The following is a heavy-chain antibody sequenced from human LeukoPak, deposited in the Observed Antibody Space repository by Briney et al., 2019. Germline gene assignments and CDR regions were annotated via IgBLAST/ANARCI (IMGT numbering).Heavy chain of an antibody. D-gene: IGHD6-13*01. CDR1: GFTFSSYT. CDR2: ISTSSSYV. CDR3: AKDWGRQQLIDAFDI. Sequence: GGSLRLSCAASGFTFSSYTMNWVRQAPGKGLEWVSSISTSSSYVYYGDSVKGRFTISRDNSKNTLYLQMNSLRAEDTAVYYCAKDWGRQQLIDAFDIWGQGTMVTVSS. J-gene: IGHJ3*02. V-gene: IGHV3-21*01.